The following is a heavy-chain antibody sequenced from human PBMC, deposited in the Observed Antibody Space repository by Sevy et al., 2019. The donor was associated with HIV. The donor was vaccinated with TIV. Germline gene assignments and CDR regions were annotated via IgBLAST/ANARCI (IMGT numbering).Heavy chain of an antibody. CDR1: GYTFTSYA. Sequence: ASVKVACKASGYTFTSYAMHWVRQAPGQRLEWMGCINAGNGNTKYSQKFQGRVTITRHTSASTAYMELGSLRSEDTAVYYCARVYSSGWYVLHAFDIWGQGTMVTVSS. J-gene: IGHJ3*02. CDR2: INAGNGNT. V-gene: IGHV1-3*01. D-gene: IGHD6-19*01. CDR3: ARVYSSGWYVLHAFDI.